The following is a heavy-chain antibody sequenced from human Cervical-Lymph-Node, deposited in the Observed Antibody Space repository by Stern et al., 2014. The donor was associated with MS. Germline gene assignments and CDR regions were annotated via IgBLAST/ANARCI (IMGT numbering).Heavy chain of an antibody. Sequence: VQLVESGGGVVQPGRSLRLSCAASGFSFSTSGMHWVRPAPGKGLDWVAVISYDGSNKYYGDSVKCRFTISRDNSKNTVYLQMNSLRPEDTAVYYCANAAALSCRSPSCYKAFEYWGQGILVTVSS. J-gene: IGHJ4*02. CDR2: ISYDGSNK. D-gene: IGHD2-2*02. CDR3: ANAAALSCRSPSCYKAFEY. V-gene: IGHV3-30*18. CDR1: GFSFSTSG.